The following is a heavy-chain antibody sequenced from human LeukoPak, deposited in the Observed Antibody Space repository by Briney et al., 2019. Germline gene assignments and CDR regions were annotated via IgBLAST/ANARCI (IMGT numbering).Heavy chain of an antibody. D-gene: IGHD2-15*01. V-gene: IGHV3-15*01. J-gene: IGHJ4*02. CDR1: GFTFSNGW. CDR3: TTEGGHLHSNPFDY. Sequence: GGSLRLSCAASGFTFSNGWMSWVRQAPGKGLEGVGHIKSKTNGGTTDYAAPVKGRFSISRDDSRTTVYLQMNSLKTEDTAVYYCTTEGGHLHSNPFDYWGQGTLVTVSS. CDR2: IKSKTNGGTT.